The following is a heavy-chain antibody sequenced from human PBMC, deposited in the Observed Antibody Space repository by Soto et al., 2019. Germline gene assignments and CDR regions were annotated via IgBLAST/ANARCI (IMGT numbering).Heavy chain of an antibody. CDR2: INCNSGSI. D-gene: IGHD1-26*01. CDR1: GFTFDDYA. Sequence: EVQLVESGGGLVQPGRSLRLSCAASGFTFDDYAMHWVRQVPGKGLEWVSGINCNSGSIGYADSVKGRFAISRDNVKNSLPLQMNSLRAEDTSFYYFVKDVSIYWYSGHFRHWGQGTLVTVSS. J-gene: IGHJ1*01. CDR3: VKDVSIYWYSGHFRH. V-gene: IGHV3-9*01.